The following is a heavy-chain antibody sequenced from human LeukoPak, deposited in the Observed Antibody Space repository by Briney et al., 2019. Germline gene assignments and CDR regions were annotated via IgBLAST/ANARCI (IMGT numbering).Heavy chain of an antibody. V-gene: IGHV3-30-3*01. J-gene: IGHJ4*02. Sequence: GGSLRLSCAASGXTFSNYAIHWVRQAPGKGQEWVAVISYDGSSEYYADSVKGRFTISRDNSKNTLYLQMNSLRTEDTAVYYCARVPYVSGTFDYWGQGTLVTVSS. D-gene: IGHD3-10*01. CDR1: GXTFSNYA. CDR2: ISYDGSSE. CDR3: ARVPYVSGTFDY.